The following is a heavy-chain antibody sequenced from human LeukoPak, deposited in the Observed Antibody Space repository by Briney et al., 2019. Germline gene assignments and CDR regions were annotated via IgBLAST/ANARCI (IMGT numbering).Heavy chain of an antibody. J-gene: IGHJ5*01. V-gene: IGHV1-2*02. Sequence: AASVKVSCKASGYTFTGYYMHWVRQAPGQGLEWMGWINPNSGGTNYAQKFQGRVTMTRDTSISTAYMELSRLRSDDTAVYYCAREEGYDSSGYFVSWGQGTLVTVSS. D-gene: IGHD3-22*01. CDR1: GYTFTGYY. CDR3: AREEGYDSSGYFVS. CDR2: INPNSGGT.